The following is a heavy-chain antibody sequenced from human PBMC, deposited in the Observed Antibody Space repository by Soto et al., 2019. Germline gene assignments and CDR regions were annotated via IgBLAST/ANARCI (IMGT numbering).Heavy chain of an antibody. V-gene: IGHV3-23*01. Sequence: EVQLLESGGGVVQPGGSLRLSCAASGFSFSSNAMTWVRQAPGQGLEWVSTIGSGGTTYYADSVKGRFTISRDNSKHTQALQMNSVRVEDTGVYYCAKLGFCSGGTCHLDYYNGVDVWGQGTTVTVSS. D-gene: IGHD2-15*01. CDR1: GFSFSSNA. CDR3: AKLGFCSGGTCHLDYYNGVDV. J-gene: IGHJ6*02. CDR2: IGSGGTT.